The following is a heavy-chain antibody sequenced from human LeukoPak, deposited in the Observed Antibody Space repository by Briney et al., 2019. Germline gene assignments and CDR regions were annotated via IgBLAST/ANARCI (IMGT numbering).Heavy chain of an antibody. Sequence: ASVKVSCKASGYTFTGYYMHWVRQAPGQGLEWMGWISAYNGNTNYAQKLQGRVTMTTDTSTSTAYMELRSLRSDDTAVYYCARGWENVGTVTPSDYWGQGTLVTVSS. CDR2: ISAYNGNT. V-gene: IGHV1-18*04. CDR1: GYTFTGYY. J-gene: IGHJ4*02. CDR3: ARGWENVGTVTPSDY. D-gene: IGHD4-17*01.